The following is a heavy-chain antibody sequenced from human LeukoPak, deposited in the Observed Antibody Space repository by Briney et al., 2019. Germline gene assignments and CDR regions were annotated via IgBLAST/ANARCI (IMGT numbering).Heavy chain of an antibody. CDR1: GGSISSGGYS. CDR3: ARAKGYYPYFDY. Sequence: SETLSLTCAVSGGSISSGGYSWSWIRQPPGKGLEWIGYIYHSGSTYYNPSLKSRVTISVDTSKNQFSLKLSSVTAADTAVYYCARAKGYYPYFDYWGQGTLVTVSS. V-gene: IGHV4-30-2*05. CDR2: IYHSGST. J-gene: IGHJ4*02. D-gene: IGHD3-22*01.